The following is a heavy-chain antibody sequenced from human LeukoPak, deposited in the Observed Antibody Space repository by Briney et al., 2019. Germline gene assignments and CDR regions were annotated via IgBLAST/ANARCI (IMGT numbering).Heavy chain of an antibody. J-gene: IGHJ4*02. D-gene: IGHD3-3*01. CDR3: ARVPLRFLEPFDY. Sequence: PSETLSLTCAVYGGSVSGYYWSWIRKPPEKGLEWIGEISHRGRTHYTPSLQRRVTMSVYTSKNQFALNLNSVTAADTAVYYCARVPLRFLEPFDYWGQGMLVSVSS. CDR2: ISHRGRT. CDR1: GGSVSGYY. V-gene: IGHV4-34*01.